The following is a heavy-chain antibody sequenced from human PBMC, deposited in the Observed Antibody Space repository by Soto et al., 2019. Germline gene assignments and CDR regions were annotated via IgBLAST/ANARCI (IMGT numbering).Heavy chain of an antibody. Sequence: EVQLVESGGGLVQPGGSLRLSCAASGFTFSSYSMNWVRQAPGKGLEWVSYISSSSSTIYYADSVKGRFTISRDNAKHALYLQMNSLRDEETSVYYCARPDYSSSSYGMGVWGQGTTVTVSS. CDR1: GFTFSSYS. CDR2: ISSSSSTI. CDR3: ARPDYSSSSYGMGV. V-gene: IGHV3-48*02. D-gene: IGHD6-6*01. J-gene: IGHJ6*02.